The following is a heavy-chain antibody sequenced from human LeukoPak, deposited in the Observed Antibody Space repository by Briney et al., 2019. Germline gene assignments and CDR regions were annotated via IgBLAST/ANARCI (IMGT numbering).Heavy chain of an antibody. D-gene: IGHD6-13*01. CDR2: IYHSGST. V-gene: IGHV4-4*02. CDR1: GGSISSSNW. Sequence: SETLSLTCAVSGGSISSSNWWSWVRQPPGKGLEWIGEIYHSGSTNYNPSLKSRVTISVDTSKNQFSLTLSSVTAADTAVYYCARKAPGYSSTWYMFWGQGTLVTVSS. J-gene: IGHJ4*02. CDR3: ARKAPGYSSTWYMF.